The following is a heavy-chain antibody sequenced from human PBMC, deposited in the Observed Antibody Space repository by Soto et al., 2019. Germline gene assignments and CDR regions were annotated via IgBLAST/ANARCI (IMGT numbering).Heavy chain of an antibody. CDR1: GFTFNSYA. Sequence: QVQLVESGGGVVQPGRSLRLSCTASGFTFNSYAMHWLRQAPGKGLEWVAIVSSGGSNKYYADSVQGRFTISRDNSKNTLFLQMSSLRADDTAIYYCARDSWDLVRGNWGCFDYWGQGALVTVSS. V-gene: IGHV3-30-3*01. CDR3: ARDSWDLVRGNWGCFDY. CDR2: VSSGGSNK. J-gene: IGHJ4*02. D-gene: IGHD7-27*01.